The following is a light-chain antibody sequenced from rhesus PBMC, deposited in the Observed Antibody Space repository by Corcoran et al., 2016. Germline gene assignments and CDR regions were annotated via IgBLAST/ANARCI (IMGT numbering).Light chain of an antibody. J-gene: IGKJ1*01. CDR2: AAS. CDR3: QQGYSTPWT. V-gene: IGKV1-33*02. Sequence: DIQMSQSPSSLSASVGDKVTITCRASQGIRNALAWYQQKPGKAPKLRIYAASSLESGVPSRFSGSKSGTDFTLTISSLQPEDFATYYCQQGYSTPWTFGQGTKVEIK. CDR1: QGIRNA.